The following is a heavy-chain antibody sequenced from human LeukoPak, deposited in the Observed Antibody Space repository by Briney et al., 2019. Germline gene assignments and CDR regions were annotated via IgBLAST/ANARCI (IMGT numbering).Heavy chain of an antibody. CDR2: IYHSGST. D-gene: IGHD3-9*01. CDR3: ARHQDPNYDILTGYSLVYAFDI. CDR1: GYSISSGYY. J-gene: IGHJ3*02. V-gene: IGHV4-38-2*02. Sequence: PSETLSLTCTVSGYSISSGYYWGWIRQPPGKGLEWIGSIYHSGSTNYNPSLKSRVTISVDKSKNQFSLKLSSVTAADTAVYYCARHQDPNYDILTGYSLVYAFDIWGQGTMVTVSS.